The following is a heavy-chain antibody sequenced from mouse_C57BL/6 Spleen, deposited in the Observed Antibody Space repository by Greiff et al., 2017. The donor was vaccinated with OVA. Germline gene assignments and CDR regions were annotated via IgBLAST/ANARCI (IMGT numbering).Heavy chain of an antibody. J-gene: IGHJ2*01. D-gene: IGHD1-1*01. CDR1: GYAFTNYL. CDR2: INPGSGGT. V-gene: IGHV1-54*01. CDR3: ARGGYGSSFDY. Sequence: VQRVESGAELVRPGTSVKVSCKASGYAFTNYLIEWVKQRPGQGLEWIGVINPGSGGTNYNEKFKGKATLTADKSSSTAYMQLSSLTSEDSAVYFCARGGYGSSFDYWGQGTTLTVSS.